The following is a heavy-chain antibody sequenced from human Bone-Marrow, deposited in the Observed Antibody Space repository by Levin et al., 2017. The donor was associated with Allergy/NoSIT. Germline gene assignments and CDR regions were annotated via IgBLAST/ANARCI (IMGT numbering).Heavy chain of an antibody. J-gene: IGHJ3*01. D-gene: IGHD6-13*01. CDR1: GDSIRGSNW. V-gene: IGHV4-4*02. CDR3: ARAPPLSRWGDVFDV. CDR2: IYHSGTA. Sequence: SETLSLTCTVSGDSIRGSNWWSWVRQPPGKGLEWIGEIYHSGTANYNPSLKSRVTIAVDKTKNQFSLSLNSVTAADTAVYHCARAPPLSRWGDVFDVWGVGTMVTVSS.